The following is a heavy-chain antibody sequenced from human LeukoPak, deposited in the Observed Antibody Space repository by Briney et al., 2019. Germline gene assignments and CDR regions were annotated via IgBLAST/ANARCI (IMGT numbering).Heavy chain of an antibody. V-gene: IGHV5-51*01. CDR1: GSRFANYW. J-gene: IGHJ4*02. Sequence: GESLKISCMGSGSRFANYWSGWVRQMPGEGLEWMGIIYVGDSDTRYSPSFQGRVTISADKSISTAYLQWSSLKASDTAMYYCARHGSSYDSSAYYSWGQGTLVTVSS. CDR3: ARHGSSYDSSAYYS. D-gene: IGHD3-22*01. CDR2: IYVGDSDT.